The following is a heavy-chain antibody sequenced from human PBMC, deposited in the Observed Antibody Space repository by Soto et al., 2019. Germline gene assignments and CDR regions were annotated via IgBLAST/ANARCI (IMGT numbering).Heavy chain of an antibody. Sequence: EVKLVESGGGLVQPGGSLRLSCATSGFTFSDHDMDWVRQAPGKGLEWLGRCRSRVDNYATDYAASVKGRFTFSRDESKSSLSLQMRSLKTGDTAMYYCVLWVRGLLNYWGQGTLVTVSS. D-gene: IGHD3-10*01. CDR2: CRSRVDNYAT. CDR1: GFTFSDHD. J-gene: IGHJ4*02. CDR3: VLWVRGLLNY. V-gene: IGHV3-72*01.